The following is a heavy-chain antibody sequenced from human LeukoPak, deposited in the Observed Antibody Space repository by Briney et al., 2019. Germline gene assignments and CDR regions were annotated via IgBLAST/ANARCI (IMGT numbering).Heavy chain of an antibody. CDR3: VPSFSGSFV. CDR1: GFTFSSYG. Sequence: PGGSLRLSCAASGFTFSSYGMNWVRQAPGKGLEWVAVISDDGSDKYYGDSVQGRFTISRDDSENTLFLEMKSLRAEDTAVYYCVPSFSGSFVRGQGTPVTVSS. D-gene: IGHD3-10*01. CDR2: ISDDGSDK. V-gene: IGHV3-30*03. J-gene: IGHJ4*02.